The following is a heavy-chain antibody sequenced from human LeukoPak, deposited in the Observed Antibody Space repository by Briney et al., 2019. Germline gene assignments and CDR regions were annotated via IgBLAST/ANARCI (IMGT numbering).Heavy chain of an antibody. D-gene: IGHD2-15*01. Sequence: GGSLRLSCAASGFSFSNYAMNWVRQAPGKGLEWVSYISNSGSTIYYADSVKGRFTISRDNAKNSLYLQMNSLRAEDTAVYYCARAACSGGSCSADDAFDFWGQGTMVTVSS. CDR1: GFSFSNYA. CDR2: ISNSGSTI. V-gene: IGHV3-48*04. CDR3: ARAACSGGSCSADDAFDF. J-gene: IGHJ3*01.